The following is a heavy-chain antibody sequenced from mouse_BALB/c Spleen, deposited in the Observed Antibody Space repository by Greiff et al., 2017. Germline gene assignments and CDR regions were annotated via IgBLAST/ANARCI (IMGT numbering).Heavy chain of an antibody. Sequence: VQLQQPGAELVMPGASVKMSCKASGYTFTDYWMHWVKQRPGQGLEWIGAIDTSDSYTIYNQKFKGKATLTVDESSSTAYMQLSSLTSEDSAVYYCARYDYYGSSYWYFDVWGAGTTVTVSS. CDR3: ARYDYYGSSYWYFDV. V-gene: IGHV1-69*01. CDR1: GYTFTDYW. J-gene: IGHJ1*01. D-gene: IGHD1-1*01. CDR2: IDTSDSYT.